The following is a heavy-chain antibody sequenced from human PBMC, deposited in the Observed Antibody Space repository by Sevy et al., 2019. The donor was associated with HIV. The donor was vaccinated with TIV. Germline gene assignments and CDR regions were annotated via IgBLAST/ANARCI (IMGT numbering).Heavy chain of an antibody. J-gene: IGHJ4*02. Sequence: SETLSLTCTVSGYSISSGYYWGWIRQPPWKGLEWIGSLYHSGSTYYNPSLQSRVTISVDTSKNQFSLKLSPLTAADTAVYFCARVARFLEWLFRDSTPPHYFDYWGQGTLVTVSS. V-gene: IGHV4-38-2*02. CDR3: ARVARFLEWLFRDSTPPHYFDY. CDR1: GYSISSGYY. CDR2: LYHSGST. D-gene: IGHD3-3*01.